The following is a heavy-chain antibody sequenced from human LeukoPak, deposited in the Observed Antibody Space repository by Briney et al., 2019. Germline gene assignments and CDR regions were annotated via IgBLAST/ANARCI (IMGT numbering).Heavy chain of an antibody. Sequence: PSETLSLTCTVSGGSISSYYWSWIRQPPGKGLEWIGEINHSGSTNYNPSLKSRVTISVDTSKNQFSLKLSSVTAADTAVYYCARSSGQRDYWGQGTLVTVSS. CDR2: INHSGST. CDR1: GGSISSYY. J-gene: IGHJ4*02. V-gene: IGHV4-34*01. CDR3: ARSSGQRDY. D-gene: IGHD3-22*01.